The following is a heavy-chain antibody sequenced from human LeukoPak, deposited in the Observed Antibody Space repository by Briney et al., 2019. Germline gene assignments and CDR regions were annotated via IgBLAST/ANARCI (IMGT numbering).Heavy chain of an antibody. V-gene: IGHV4-39*01. D-gene: IGHD3-22*01. J-gene: IGHJ4*02. Sequence: PSETLSLTCTVSGDSISRSGYYWGWIRQPPGKGPEWIGIIYYDGSTSYNPSLKSRVTISVDTSKTHFSLKLSSVTAADTAVYYCARQPTYDSSGHYYPYFDYWGQGTLVTVSS. CDR2: IYYDGST. CDR1: GDSISRSGYY. CDR3: ARQPTYDSSGHYYPYFDY.